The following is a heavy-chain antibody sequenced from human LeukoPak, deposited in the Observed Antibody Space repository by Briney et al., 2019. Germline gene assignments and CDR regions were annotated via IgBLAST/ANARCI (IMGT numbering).Heavy chain of an antibody. D-gene: IGHD3-10*01. J-gene: IGHJ4*02. CDR3: ARERFWYYGSGSYFYFDY. CDR2: IYHSGST. Sequence: SETLSLTCAVSGGSISSGGYSWSWIRQPPGKGLEWIGYIYHSGSTNYNPSLKSRVTISVDTSKNQFSLKLSSVTAADTAVYYCARERFWYYGSGSYFYFDYWGQGTLVTVSS. CDR1: GGSISSGGYS. V-gene: IGHV4-30-2*01.